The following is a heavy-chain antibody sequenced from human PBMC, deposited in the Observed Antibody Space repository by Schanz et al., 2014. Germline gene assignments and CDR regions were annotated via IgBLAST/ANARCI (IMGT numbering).Heavy chain of an antibody. V-gene: IGHV1-18*01. D-gene: IGHD3-10*01. CDR1: GYTFTSHG. CDR2: ITAYNGDT. Sequence: QVQVEQSGPEVKKPGASVKVSCKASGYTFTSHGISWVRQAPGQGLEWMGWITAYNGDTNYALKLQGRVTMTTDTSTGTAYMELRSLRSEDTAFYYCARVSMEFERGKSYYYYMDVWGRGTTVTVSS. CDR3: ARVSMEFERGKSYYYYMDV. J-gene: IGHJ6*03.